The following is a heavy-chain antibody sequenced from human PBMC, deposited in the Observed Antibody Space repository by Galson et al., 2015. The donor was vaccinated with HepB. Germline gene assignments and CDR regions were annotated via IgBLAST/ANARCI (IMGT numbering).Heavy chain of an antibody. CDR1: GFTFSSYG. Sequence: SLRLSCAASGFTFSSYGMHWVRQAPGKGLEWVAVISYDGSNKYYADSVKGRFTISRDNPKNTLYLQMNSLRAEDTAVYYCAKEYPAAAGLHWGQGTLVTVSS. V-gene: IGHV3-30*18. D-gene: IGHD6-13*01. J-gene: IGHJ4*02. CDR2: ISYDGSNK. CDR3: AKEYPAAAGLH.